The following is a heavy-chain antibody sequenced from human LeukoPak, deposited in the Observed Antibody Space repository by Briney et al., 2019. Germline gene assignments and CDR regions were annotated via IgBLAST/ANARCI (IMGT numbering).Heavy chain of an antibody. CDR1: GFTFRSYA. D-gene: IGHD3-22*01. CDR2: ISNDGSNK. V-gene: IGHV3-30-3*01. Sequence: GGSLRLSCADSGFTFRSYAMNWVRQAPGKGLEWVAVISNDGSNKYYADSVKGRFTISRDNSKNTLYLQMNSLRAEDTAVYYCAKEPIAYYYDSSGQAGDWFDPWGQGTLVTVSS. J-gene: IGHJ5*02. CDR3: AKEPIAYYYDSSGQAGDWFDP.